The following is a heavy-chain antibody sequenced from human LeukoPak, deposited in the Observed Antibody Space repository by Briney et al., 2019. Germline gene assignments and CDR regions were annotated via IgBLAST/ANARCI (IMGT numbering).Heavy chain of an antibody. Sequence: SETLSLTCTVSGGSISSYYWSWIRQPPGKGLEWIGYIYYSGSTNYNPSLKSRVTISVDTSKNQFSLKLSSVTAADTAVYYCARHRVSERRAAPFDYWGQGTLVTVSS. J-gene: IGHJ4*02. CDR3: ARHRVSERRAAPFDY. V-gene: IGHV4-59*08. D-gene: IGHD1-1*01. CDR2: IYYSGST. CDR1: GGSISSYY.